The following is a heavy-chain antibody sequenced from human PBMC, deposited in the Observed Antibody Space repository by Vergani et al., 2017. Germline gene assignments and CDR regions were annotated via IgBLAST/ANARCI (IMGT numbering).Heavy chain of an antibody. V-gene: IGHV3-9*01. J-gene: IGHJ2*01. CDR2: IDRNYGVK. D-gene: IGHD3-16*01. CDR3: VKDNDYDADGPFDL. CDR1: GFTFQAFA. Sequence: LVEAGGGLVQPGRSLRLSCTASGFTFQAFAFHWVRQVSGRGLEWVSGIDRNYGVKNGNSFEGRFSISRDNAKKAVFLQMNNLRHEDTALYFCVKDNDYDADGPFDLWGRGTLVTVSS.